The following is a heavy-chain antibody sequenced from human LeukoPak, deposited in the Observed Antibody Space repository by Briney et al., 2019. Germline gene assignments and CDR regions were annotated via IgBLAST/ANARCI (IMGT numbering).Heavy chain of an antibody. CDR2: IYTSGST. Sequence: SETLSLTCTVSGGSISSYYWSWIRQPAGKGQEWIGRIYTSGSTNYNPSLKSRVTISVDKSKNQFSLKLSSVTAADTAVYYCARGVRYGAPPDYWGQGTLVTVSS. V-gene: IGHV4-4*07. CDR1: GGSISSYY. CDR3: ARGVRYGAPPDY. D-gene: IGHD4-17*01. J-gene: IGHJ4*02.